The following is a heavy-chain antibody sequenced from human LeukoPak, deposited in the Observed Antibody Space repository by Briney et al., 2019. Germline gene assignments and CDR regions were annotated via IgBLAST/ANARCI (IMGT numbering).Heavy chain of an antibody. V-gene: IGHV3-30-3*01. CDR2: ISYDGSNK. J-gene: IGHJ4*02. D-gene: IGHD2-2*02. Sequence: GGSLRLSCAASGFTFSSYTMHWVRQAPGKGLEWVAVISYDGSNKYYADSVKGRFTISRDNAKNSLYLQMNSLRAEDTAVYYCARDLSGYCSSTSCYNSFDYWGQGTLVTVSS. CDR1: GFTFSSYT. CDR3: ARDLSGYCSSTSCYNSFDY.